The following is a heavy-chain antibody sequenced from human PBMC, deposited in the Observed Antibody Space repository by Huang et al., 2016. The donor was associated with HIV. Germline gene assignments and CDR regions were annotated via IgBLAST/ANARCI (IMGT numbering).Heavy chain of an antibody. D-gene: IGHD3-22*01. Sequence: EVQLVQSGGGLVKPGGSLRLSCAASGFPFSVYSMNWVRQAPGRGLEWVSSITSSGDYIDNADSVKGRFTVSRDNAKNSLDLQMNSLKAEDTAVYYCARAYHYDSNAIWGLDLWGQGTLVTVSS. CDR3: ARAYHYDSNAIWGLDL. CDR2: ITSSGDYI. J-gene: IGHJ5*02. CDR1: GFPFSVYS. V-gene: IGHV3-21*02.